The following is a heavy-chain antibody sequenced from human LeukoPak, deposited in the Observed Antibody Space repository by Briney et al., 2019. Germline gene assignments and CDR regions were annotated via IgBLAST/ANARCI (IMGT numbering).Heavy chain of an antibody. Sequence: GESLKISCKGSGYTFTNYWIGWVRQMPGQGLEWMGIVSPGDSDATYSPSFQGQVTISADKSISTAYLQWSSLKASDTAMYYCARSVDTAMAFDYWGQGTLVTVSS. CDR3: ARSVDTAMAFDY. CDR2: VSPGDSDA. CDR1: GYTFTNYW. V-gene: IGHV5-51*01. J-gene: IGHJ4*02. D-gene: IGHD5-18*01.